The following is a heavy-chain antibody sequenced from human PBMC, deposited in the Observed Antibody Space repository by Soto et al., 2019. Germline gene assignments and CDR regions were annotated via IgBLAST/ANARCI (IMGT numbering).Heavy chain of an antibody. J-gene: IGHJ4*02. CDR1: GGSISSSSYY. CDR3: ARHNGDEDYYFDY. Sequence: KASETLSLTCTVSGGSISSSSYYWGWIRQPPGKGLEWIGSIYYSGSTYYNPSLKSRVTISVDTSKNQFSLKLSSVTAADTAVYYCARHNGDEDYYFDYWGQGTLVTVSS. CDR2: IYYSGST. V-gene: IGHV4-39*01.